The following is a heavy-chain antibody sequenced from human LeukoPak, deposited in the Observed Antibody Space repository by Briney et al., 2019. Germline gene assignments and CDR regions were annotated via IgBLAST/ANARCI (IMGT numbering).Heavy chain of an antibody. J-gene: IGHJ5*02. Sequence: PGGSLRLSCAASGFTFSNNAMHWVRQAPGKGLEWVAVISYDGSNKYYADSVKGRCTISRDNSKTTLYLQMNSLRAEDTAVYYCERANGCSSAPCYHNWLDPWGQGALVTVSS. CDR3: ERANGCSSAPCYHNWLDP. CDR1: GFTFSNNA. V-gene: IGHV3-30-3*01. D-gene: IGHD2-2*01. CDR2: ISYDGSNK.